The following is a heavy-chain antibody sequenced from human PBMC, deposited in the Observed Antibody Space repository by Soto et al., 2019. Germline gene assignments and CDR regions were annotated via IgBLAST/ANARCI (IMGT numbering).Heavy chain of an antibody. CDR2: ISAYNGNT. CDR3: ARDSGSLITSSGAFDI. D-gene: IGHD3-10*01. V-gene: IGHV1-18*01. J-gene: IGHJ3*02. CDR1: GYTFTSYG. Sequence: EASVKVSCKASGYTFTSYGISWVRQAPGQGLEWMGWISAYNGNTNYAQKLQGRVTMTTDTSTSTAYMELRSLRSDDTAVYYCARDSGSLITSSGAFDIWGQGTMVTVSS.